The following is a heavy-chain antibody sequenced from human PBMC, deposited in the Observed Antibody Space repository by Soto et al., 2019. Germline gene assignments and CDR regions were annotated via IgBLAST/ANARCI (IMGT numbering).Heavy chain of an antibody. CDR2: IYYSGST. CDR1: GGSISSGGYY. Sequence: TSETLSLTCTVSGGSISSGGYYWSWIRQHPGKGLEWIGYIYYSGSTYYNPSLKSRVTISVDTSKNQFSLKLSSVTAADTAVYYCARAPSLGDYYGSGRGFDYWGQGTLVTVSS. V-gene: IGHV4-31*03. CDR3: ARAPSLGDYYGSGRGFDY. J-gene: IGHJ4*02. D-gene: IGHD3-10*01.